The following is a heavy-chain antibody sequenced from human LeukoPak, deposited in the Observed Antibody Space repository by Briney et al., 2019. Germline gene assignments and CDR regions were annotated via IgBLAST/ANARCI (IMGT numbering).Heavy chain of an antibody. D-gene: IGHD2-2*01. CDR1: GYTFTSYD. J-gene: IGHJ4*02. CDR2: INPNSGGT. V-gene: IGHV1-2*02. Sequence: ASVKVSCKASGYTFTSYDINWVRQAPGQGLEWMGWINPNSGGTNYAQKFQGRVTMTRDTSISTAYMELSRLRSDDTAVYYCARDSPTDPPSIVVVPAAIGSVGYWGQGTLVTVSS. CDR3: ARDSPTDPPSIVVVPAAIGSVGY.